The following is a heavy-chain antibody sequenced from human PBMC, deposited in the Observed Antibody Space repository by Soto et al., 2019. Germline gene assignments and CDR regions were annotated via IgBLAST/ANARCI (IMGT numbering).Heavy chain of an antibody. Sequence: PSETLSLTCAVYGGSFSTYYWNWIRQPPGKGLEWIGEINHSGNTQYSPSLKSRVTMSLDTSKNQFSLKLTSVTAADTAVYYCFGWLGSHWLDPWGQGTLVTAPQ. D-gene: IGHD3-22*01. CDR2: INHSGNT. J-gene: IGHJ5*02. V-gene: IGHV4-34*01. CDR3: FGWLGSHWLDP. CDR1: GGSFSTYY.